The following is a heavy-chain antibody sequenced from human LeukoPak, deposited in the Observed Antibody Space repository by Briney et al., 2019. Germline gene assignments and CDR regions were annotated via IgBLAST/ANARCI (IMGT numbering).Heavy chain of an antibody. J-gene: IGHJ6*02. CDR2: IYTSGST. Sequence: PSETLSLTCTVSGGSMSSYYWSWIRQPAGKGLEWIGRIYTSGSTNYNPSLKSRVTMSVDTSTNQFSLKLSSVTAADTAVYFCTRSGLTGMRKYPRADYYYYGMDVWGQGTAVTVSS. CDR1: GGSMSSYY. CDR3: TRSGLTGMRKYPRADYYYYGMDV. V-gene: IGHV4-4*07. D-gene: IGHD2-2*02.